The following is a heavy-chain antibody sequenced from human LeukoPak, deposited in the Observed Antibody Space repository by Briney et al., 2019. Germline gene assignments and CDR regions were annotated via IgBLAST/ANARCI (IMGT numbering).Heavy chain of an antibody. V-gene: IGHV4-4*07. CDR2: IYSSGST. J-gene: IGHJ4*02. Sequence: SETLSLTCTVSGGSMSNYYWNWIRQPAGKGLEWIGHIYSSGSTNYNPSLKIRVTMSIDTSKNQFFLKLSSVTAADTAVYFCARRTDYWGQGTLVTVSS. CDR1: GGSMSNYY. D-gene: IGHD1-14*01. CDR3: ARRTDY.